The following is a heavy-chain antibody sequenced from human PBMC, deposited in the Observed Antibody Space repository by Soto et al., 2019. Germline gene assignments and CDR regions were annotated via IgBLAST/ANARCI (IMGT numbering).Heavy chain of an antibody. Sequence: PSETLSLTCTVSGCSISSYYWGWIRQPPGKGLEWIGYIYYSGSTNYNPSLKSRVTISVDTSKNQFSLKLSSVTAADTAVYYCARVRSGYDYRVIDYWGQGTLVTVSS. V-gene: IGHV4-59*01. D-gene: IGHD5-12*01. CDR2: IYYSGST. CDR1: GCSISSYY. J-gene: IGHJ4*02. CDR3: ARVRSGYDYRVIDY.